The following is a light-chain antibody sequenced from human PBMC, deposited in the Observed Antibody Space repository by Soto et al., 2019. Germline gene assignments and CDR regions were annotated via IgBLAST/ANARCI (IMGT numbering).Light chain of an antibody. V-gene: IGKV3-11*01. J-gene: IGKJ5*01. Sequence: IVLPQSPATLSLSPGQRATLFCRASQNVNNYLAWYQQKPGQAPRLLIYDASNRATGIPARFSGSGSGTDFTLTISSLEPEDFAVYYCQQRSNWPITFGQGTRLEIK. CDR1: QNVNNY. CDR2: DAS. CDR3: QQRSNWPIT.